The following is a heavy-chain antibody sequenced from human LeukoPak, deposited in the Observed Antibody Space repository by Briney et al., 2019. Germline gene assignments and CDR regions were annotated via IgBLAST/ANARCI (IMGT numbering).Heavy chain of an antibody. CDR3: ATSYGSDNDAFDI. CDR1: GGTLRSYA. Sequence: SVKVSCKASGGTLRSYAISWVRQAPGQGLEWMGRIIPIFDTANYVQKFQGRATITTDESMTTAYMALSSLRSEDTAVYYCATSYGSDNDAFDIWGPGTMVTVSS. V-gene: IGHV1-69*05. J-gene: IGHJ3*02. CDR2: IIPIFDTA. D-gene: IGHD3-10*01.